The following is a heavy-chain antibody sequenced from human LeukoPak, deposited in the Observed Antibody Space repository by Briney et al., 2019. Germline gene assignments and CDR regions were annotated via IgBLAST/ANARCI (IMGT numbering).Heavy chain of an antibody. CDR2: INPNSGGT. Sequence: GASVKVSCKASGYTFTGYYMHWVRQAPGQGLEWMGWINPNSGGTNYAQKFQGRVTMTTDTSTSTAYMELRSLRSDDTAVYYCARDLTPNDYSNYVEPAAGNYWGQGTLVTVSS. D-gene: IGHD4-11*01. CDR1: GYTFTGYY. CDR3: ARDLTPNDYSNYVEPAAGNY. V-gene: IGHV1-2*02. J-gene: IGHJ4*02.